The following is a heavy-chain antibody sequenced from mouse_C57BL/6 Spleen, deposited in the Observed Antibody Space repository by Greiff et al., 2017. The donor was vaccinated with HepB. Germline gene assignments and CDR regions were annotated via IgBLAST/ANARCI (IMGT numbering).Heavy chain of an antibody. V-gene: IGHV1-7*01. J-gene: IGHJ2*01. D-gene: IGHD1-1*01. CDR3: ANYYGSSYYFDY. Sequence: VQLVESGAELAKPGASVKLSCKASGYTFTSYWMHWVKQRPGQGLEWIGYINPSSGYTKYNQKFKDKATLTADKSSSTSYMQLSSLTYEDSAVYYCANYYGSSYYFDYCGQGTTLTVSS. CDR1: GYTFTSYW. CDR2: INPSSGYT.